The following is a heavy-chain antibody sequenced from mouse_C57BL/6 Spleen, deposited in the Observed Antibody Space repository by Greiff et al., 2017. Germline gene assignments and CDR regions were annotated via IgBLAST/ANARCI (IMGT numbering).Heavy chain of an antibody. D-gene: IGHD4-1*01. CDR2: IDPSDSYT. CDR3: ARGRANWDVLWYFDV. V-gene: IGHV1-50*01. J-gene: IGHJ1*03. CDR1: GYTFTSYW. Sequence: VQLQQPGAELVKPGASVKLSCKASGYTFTSYWMQWVKQRPGQGLEWIGEIDPSDSYTNYNQKFKGKATLTVDTSSSTAYMQLSSLTSEDSAVYDCARGRANWDVLWYFDVWGTGTTVTVSS.